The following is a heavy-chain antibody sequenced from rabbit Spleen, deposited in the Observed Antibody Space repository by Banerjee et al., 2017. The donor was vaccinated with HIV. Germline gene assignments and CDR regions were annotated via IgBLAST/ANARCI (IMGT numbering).Heavy chain of an antibody. D-gene: IGHD4-1*01. J-gene: IGHJ4*01. CDR1: GLDFSSSYW. Sequence: QEQLEESGGDLVKPEGSLTLTCKASGLDFSSSYWICWVRQAPGKGLEWIACIDAGYRGSTYYASWAKGRFPISKTSSTTVTLQMTSLTAADTATYFCARDGSGWGANFNLWGPGTLVTVS. CDR2: IDAGYRGST. V-gene: IGHV1S45*01. CDR3: ARDGSGWGANFNL.